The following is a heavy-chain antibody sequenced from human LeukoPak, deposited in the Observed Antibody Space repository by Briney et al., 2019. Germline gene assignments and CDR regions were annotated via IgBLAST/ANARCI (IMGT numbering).Heavy chain of an antibody. CDR3: ARTTEGGYTYDYFYYYYMDV. CDR2: IYYIGST. CDR1: GGSISRYY. Sequence: PSETLSLTCTVSGGSISRYYWSWIRQPPGKGLEWIGYIYYIGSTNYNPSLKSRVTISVDTSKNQFSLKLSSVTAADTAVYYCARTTEGGYTYDYFYYYYMDVWGKGTTVTISS. V-gene: IGHV4-59*01. D-gene: IGHD5-18*01. J-gene: IGHJ6*03.